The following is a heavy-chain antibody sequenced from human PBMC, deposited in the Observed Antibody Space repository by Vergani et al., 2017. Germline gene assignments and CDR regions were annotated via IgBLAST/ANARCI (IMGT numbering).Heavy chain of an antibody. V-gene: IGHV4-34*01. CDR1: GESFSGYY. CDR2: INHSGST. D-gene: IGHD1-26*01. J-gene: IGHJ6*03. Sequence: QVQLQQWGAGLLNSSETLSLTCAVYGESFSGYYWSWIRQPPGKGLEWIGEINHSGSTNYNPSLKSRVTMSVDASKNQFSLKLTSVTAADTAVYYCARGGRFYYYDYMDVWGKGTTVTVSS. CDR3: ARGGRFYYYDYMDV.